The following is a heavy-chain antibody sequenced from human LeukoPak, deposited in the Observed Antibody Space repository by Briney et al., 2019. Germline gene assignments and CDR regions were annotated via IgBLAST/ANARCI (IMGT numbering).Heavy chain of an antibody. V-gene: IGHV1-18*01. Sequence: GASVKVSCKASGYTFTSYGISWVRQAPGQGLEWMGWISGYNGNTKYAQKLQGRVTMTTDTSTSTAYMELGSLRSDDTAVYYCARDIVVVTANDYYYGMDVWGQGTTVTVSS. CDR1: GYTFTSYG. J-gene: IGHJ6*02. CDR2: ISGYNGNT. CDR3: ARDIVVVTANDYYYGMDV. D-gene: IGHD2-21*02.